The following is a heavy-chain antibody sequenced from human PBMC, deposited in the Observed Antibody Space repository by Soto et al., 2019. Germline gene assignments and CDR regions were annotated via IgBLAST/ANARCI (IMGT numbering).Heavy chain of an antibody. Sequence: WVRQAPGQGLEWLGRTYYRSKWYNDYAVSVKSRITINPDTSKNQFSLQLNSVTPEDTAVYYCARDLVGTGAFDIWGQGTMVTVSS. D-gene: IGHD1-7*01. CDR2: TYYRSKWYN. J-gene: IGHJ3*02. V-gene: IGHV6-1*01. CDR3: ARDLVGTGAFDI.